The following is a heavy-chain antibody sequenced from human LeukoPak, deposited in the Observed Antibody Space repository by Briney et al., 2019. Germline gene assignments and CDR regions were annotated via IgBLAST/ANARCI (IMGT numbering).Heavy chain of an antibody. D-gene: IGHD3-16*01. V-gene: IGHV3-23*01. CDR2: ISGSGSST. Sequence: SGGPVRLSCEVSGFNFSNFGMTWVRQVPGEGLEWVSRISGSGSSTYYADPVKGRFTIPRDNAKNTLFTQVNSLRGDDTAVYYCARKSSHPWAFDYWGQGTLVTVSS. J-gene: IGHJ4*02. CDR3: ARKSSHPWAFDY. CDR1: GFNFSNFG.